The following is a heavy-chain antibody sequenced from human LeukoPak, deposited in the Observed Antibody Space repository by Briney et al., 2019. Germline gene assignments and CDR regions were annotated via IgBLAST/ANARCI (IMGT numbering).Heavy chain of an antibody. CDR1: SGSISSYY. D-gene: IGHD2-15*01. CDR3: ARLSCSGGTCYSSRGNFDY. CDR2: IYYSGST. V-gene: IGHV4-59*01. Sequence: SETLSLTCTVSSGSISSYYWSWIRQPPGKGLEWIGYIYYSGSTKYNPSLKSRVTISVDTSKNQFSLKLSSVTAEDTAVYYCARLSCSGGTCYSSRGNFDYWGQGTLVTVSS. J-gene: IGHJ4*02.